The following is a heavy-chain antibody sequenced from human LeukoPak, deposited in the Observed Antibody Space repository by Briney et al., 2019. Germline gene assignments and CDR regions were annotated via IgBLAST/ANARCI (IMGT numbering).Heavy chain of an antibody. Sequence: PGGSLRLSCAASGFTFSSYWMHWVRQAPGKVLVWVSRINSDGSSTSYADSVKGRFTISRDNAKNTLYLQMNSLRAEDTAVYYCARGPPNYYDSSVTLDYWGQGTLVTVSS. CDR2: INSDGSST. D-gene: IGHD3-22*01. J-gene: IGHJ4*02. CDR3: ARGPPNYYDSSVTLDY. V-gene: IGHV3-74*01. CDR1: GFTFSSYW.